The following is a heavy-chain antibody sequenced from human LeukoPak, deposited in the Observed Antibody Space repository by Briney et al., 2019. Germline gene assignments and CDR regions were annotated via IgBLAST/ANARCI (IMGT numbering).Heavy chain of an antibody. V-gene: IGHV3-48*03. J-gene: IGHJ6*03. CDR3: ARVDGDYDYYYYMDV. D-gene: IGHD4-17*01. Sequence: GGSLRLSCAASGFTFSSYEMNWVRQAPGKGLEWVSYISSSGGTIYYADSVKGRFTISRDNAKKSLYLQMNSLRAEDTAVYYCARVDGDYDYYYYMDVWGKGTTVTVSS. CDR2: ISSSGGTI. CDR1: GFTFSSYE.